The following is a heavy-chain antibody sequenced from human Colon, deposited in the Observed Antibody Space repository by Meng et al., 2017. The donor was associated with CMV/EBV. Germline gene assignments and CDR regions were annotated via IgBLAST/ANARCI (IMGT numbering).Heavy chain of an antibody. Sequence: YGGSFSSYYWTWIRQTPGKGLEWIGEINHNGDTNYNPSLKSRATILVDTSKNQLSLNLGSVTAADTAVYYCARGLLTRLRPTNWFDLWGQGALVTVSS. J-gene: IGHJ5*02. CDR2: INHNGDT. V-gene: IGHV4-34*01. CDR1: GGSFSSYY. D-gene: IGHD2-15*01. CDR3: ARGLLTRLRPTNWFDL.